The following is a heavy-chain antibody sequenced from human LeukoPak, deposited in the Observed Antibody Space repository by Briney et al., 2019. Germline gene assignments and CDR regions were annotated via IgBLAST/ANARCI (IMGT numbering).Heavy chain of an antibody. CDR1: GFTFSTYG. Sequence: PGGSLRLSCAASGFTFSTYGLHWVRQAPGKGLEWVALISDDGSNKYYADSLKGRFTISRDNAKNTLYLQMNSLIPEDTAVYFCAKALTSYYFDYWGQGTLVTVSS. J-gene: IGHJ4*02. D-gene: IGHD2-21*02. CDR3: AKALTSYYFDY. V-gene: IGHV3-30*18. CDR2: ISDDGSNK.